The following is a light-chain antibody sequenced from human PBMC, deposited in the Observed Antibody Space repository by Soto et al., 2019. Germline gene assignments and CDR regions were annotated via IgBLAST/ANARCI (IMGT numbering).Light chain of an antibody. J-gene: IGKJ4*01. Sequence: EIVLTQSPATLSVTPGERATLSCRASQSVSSNLAWYQQKPGQAPRLLIYGASTRATGIPARFSGSGSGTEFTLTITSLQSEDFAVYYCQEYNKWRPITFGGGTKVDIK. V-gene: IGKV3-15*01. CDR3: QEYNKWRPIT. CDR2: GAS. CDR1: QSVSSN.